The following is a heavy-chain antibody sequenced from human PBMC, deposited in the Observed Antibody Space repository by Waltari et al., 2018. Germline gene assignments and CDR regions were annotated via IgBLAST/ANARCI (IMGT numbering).Heavy chain of an antibody. CDR3: AKGWETMIGVVPFDY. CDR1: GFTFSSYA. Sequence: EVQLVESGGGLVQPGGSLRLSCAASGFTFSSYAMSWVRQAPGKGLEWVSGIRGSGGSTYYAASVKGRVISSRDNSKNTLYLQMNSLRAEDTAVYYSAKGWETMIGVVPFDYWGQGTLVTVSS. J-gene: IGHJ4*02. V-gene: IGHV3-23*04. D-gene: IGHD3-22*01. CDR2: IRGSGGST.